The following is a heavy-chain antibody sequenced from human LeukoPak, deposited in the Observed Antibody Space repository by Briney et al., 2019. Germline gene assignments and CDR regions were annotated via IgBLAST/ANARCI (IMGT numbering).Heavy chain of an antibody. J-gene: IGHJ6*03. V-gene: IGHV1-18*01. CDR2: ISADKGNT. CDR3: ARSKDYFDSSGYIYYYYYMDV. CDR1: GYTFTSYG. Sequence: ASVKVSCKASGYTFTSYGISWVRQAPGQGLEWMGWISADKGNTKYSQKLQGRVTMTTDTSTSTAYMELRSLRSDDTAVYYCARSKDYFDSSGYIYYYYYMDVWGKGTTVTISS. D-gene: IGHD3-22*01.